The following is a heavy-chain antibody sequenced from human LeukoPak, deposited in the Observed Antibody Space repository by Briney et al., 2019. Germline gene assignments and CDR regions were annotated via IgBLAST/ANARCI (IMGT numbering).Heavy chain of an antibody. CDR2: INHSGST. V-gene: IGHV4-34*01. J-gene: IGHJ6*02. CDR3: ARGSPMVRGVILSTYYYYYGMDV. D-gene: IGHD3-10*01. Sequence: SETLSLTCAVYGGSFSGYYWSWIRQPPGKGLEWIGEINHSGSTNYNPSLKSRVTISVDTSKNQVSLKLSSVTAADTAVYYCARGSPMVRGVILSTYYYYYGMDVWGQGTTVTVSS. CDR1: GGSFSGYY.